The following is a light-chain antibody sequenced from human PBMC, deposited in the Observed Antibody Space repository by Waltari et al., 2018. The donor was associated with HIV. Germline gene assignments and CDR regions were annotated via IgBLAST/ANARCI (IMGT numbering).Light chain of an antibody. Sequence: QSVLTQPPSVSGAPGQRVTISCTGRSSNIGAGYDVHWYKQRPGTAPKLLIYGTSNRPSGVPDRFSASKSGTSASLAITELQAEDEADYYCQSYDSSLSGKVFGGGTKLTVL. CDR3: QSYDSSLSGKV. J-gene: IGLJ3*02. CDR1: SSNIGAGYD. V-gene: IGLV1-40*01. CDR2: GTS.